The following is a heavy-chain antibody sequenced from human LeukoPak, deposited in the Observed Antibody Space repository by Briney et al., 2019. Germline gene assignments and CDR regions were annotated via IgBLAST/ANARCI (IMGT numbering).Heavy chain of an antibody. CDR3: ARPYYYDSSGYSHGEYYYYYMDV. CDR1: GYTFTGYY. V-gene: IGHV1-2*06. CDR2: INPNSGGT. D-gene: IGHD3-22*01. Sequence: ASVKVSCKASGYTFTGYYMHWVRQAPGQGLEWMGRINPNSGGTNYAQKFQGRVTMTRDTSISTAYMELSRLRSDDTAVYYCARPYYYDSSGYSHGEYYYYYMDVWGKGTTVTVSS. J-gene: IGHJ6*03.